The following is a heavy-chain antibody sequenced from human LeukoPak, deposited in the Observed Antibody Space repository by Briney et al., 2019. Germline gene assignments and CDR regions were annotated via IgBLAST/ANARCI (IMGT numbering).Heavy chain of an antibody. CDR1: GYTLTELS. D-gene: IGHD5-18*01. J-gene: IGHJ4*02. CDR3: ATGLGYSYGYGY. V-gene: IGHV1-24*01. Sequence: ASVKVSCKVSGYTLTELSMHWVRQAPGKGREWMGGFDPEDGETIYAQKFQGRVTMTEDTSTDTAYMELSSLRSEDTAVYYCATGLGYSYGYGYWGQGTLVTVSS. CDR2: FDPEDGET.